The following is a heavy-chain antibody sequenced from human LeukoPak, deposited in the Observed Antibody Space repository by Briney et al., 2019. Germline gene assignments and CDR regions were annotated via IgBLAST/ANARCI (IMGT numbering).Heavy chain of an antibody. CDR2: ISHDVKTT. CDR1: GFSFSDSV. CDR3: VKEAYYGWGSSPTLYFDY. Sequence: PGKSLRLSCVASGFSFSDSVIHWVRQAPGKGLEWVAVISHDVKTTYYADSAKGRFTISRDNSRNTVFLQMNRLRPEDTAVYYCVKEAYYGWGSSPTLYFDYWGQGTRVIVSS. V-gene: IGHV3-30*04. D-gene: IGHD3-10*01. J-gene: IGHJ4*02.